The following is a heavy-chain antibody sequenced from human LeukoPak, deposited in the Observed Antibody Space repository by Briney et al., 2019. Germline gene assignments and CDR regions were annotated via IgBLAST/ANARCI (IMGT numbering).Heavy chain of an antibody. CDR2: INHSGST. V-gene: IGHV4-34*01. Sequence: PSETLSLTCAVYGGSFSGYYWSWIRQPPGKGLEWIGEINHSGSTNYNPSLKSRVTISVDTSKNQFSLKLSSVTAADTAVYYCARARWLPLYFDYWGQGTLVTVS. D-gene: IGHD5-12*01. J-gene: IGHJ4*02. CDR3: ARARWLPLYFDY. CDR1: GGSFSGYY.